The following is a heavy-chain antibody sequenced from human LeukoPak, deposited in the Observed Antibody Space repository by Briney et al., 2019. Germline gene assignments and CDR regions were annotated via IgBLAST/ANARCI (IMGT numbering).Heavy chain of an antibody. J-gene: IGHJ4*02. V-gene: IGHV3-53*01. CDR2: IYSDNT. Sequence: GGSLRLSCTVSGFTVSSNSMSWVRQAPGKGLEWVSFIYSDNTHYSDSVKGRFTISRDNSKNTLYLQMNSLKAEDTAVYYCARRAGAYSHPYDYWGQGTLVTVSS. CDR3: ARRAGAYSHPYDY. CDR1: GFTVSSNS. D-gene: IGHD4/OR15-4a*01.